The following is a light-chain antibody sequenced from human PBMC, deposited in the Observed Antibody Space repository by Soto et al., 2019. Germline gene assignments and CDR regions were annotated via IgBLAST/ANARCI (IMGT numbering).Light chain of an antibody. CDR1: QDIRNH. V-gene: IGKV1-33*01. Sequence: DLQMTQSPSSLSASAGDRVIITCQASQDIRNHLNWYQQKPGKAPKLLIYDVSNLATGVPPKFSGGGSGTDFTLTISSLQPEDIATYYCQHYYDLVTFGGGTKVEIK. J-gene: IGKJ4*01. CDR3: QHYYDLVT. CDR2: DVS.